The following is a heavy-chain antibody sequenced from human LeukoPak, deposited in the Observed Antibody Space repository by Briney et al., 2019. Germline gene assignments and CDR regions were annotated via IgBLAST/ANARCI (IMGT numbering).Heavy chain of an antibody. CDR3: ARARSRITFGGIRHAFDI. CDR1: GGTFSSYA. V-gene: IGHV1-69*04. J-gene: IGHJ3*02. Sequence: SVKVSCKASGGTFSSYAMNWVRQAPGQGLEWVAKIIPLLGITNHAQKLQGRVTVTADTSTNTAYMELTSLISNDTAVYYCARARSRITFGGIRHAFDIWGQGTLVTVSS. CDR2: IIPLLGIT. D-gene: IGHD3-16*01.